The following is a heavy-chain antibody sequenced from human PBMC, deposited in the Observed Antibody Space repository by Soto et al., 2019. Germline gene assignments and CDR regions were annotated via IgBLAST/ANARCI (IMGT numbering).Heavy chain of an antibody. CDR2: IYYSGST. Sequence: QVQLQESGPGLVKPSETLSLTCNVSGGSISSYYWSWIRQPPGKGLEWIGYIYYSGSTNYNPSLMSRLTISVYTSKNQFSLMLISVTAADTAVYYFARHQRIGGLDVWGQGTTVTVSS. V-gene: IGHV4-59*01. D-gene: IGHD3-16*01. CDR3: ARHQRIGGLDV. CDR1: GGSISSYY. J-gene: IGHJ6*02.